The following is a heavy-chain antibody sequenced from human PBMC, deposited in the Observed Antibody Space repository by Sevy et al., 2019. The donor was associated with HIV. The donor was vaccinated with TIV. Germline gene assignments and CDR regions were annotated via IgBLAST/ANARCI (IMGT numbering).Heavy chain of an antibody. D-gene: IGHD6-19*01. V-gene: IGHV3-21*01. CDR1: GFTFSSYN. J-gene: IGHJ4*02. CDR3: AREDIRVAGIGYYFHS. CDR2: ITGDSSYM. Sequence: GGSLRLSCAASGFTFSSYNMNWVRQAPGKGLEWISSITGDSSYMYDADSVKGRFTISRDNAKNSLYLHMNGLRAEDTAVYYCAREDIRVAGIGYYFHSWGQGTLVTVSS.